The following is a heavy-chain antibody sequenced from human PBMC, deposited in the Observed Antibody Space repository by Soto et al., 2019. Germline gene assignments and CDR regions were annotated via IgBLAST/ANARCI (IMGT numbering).Heavy chain of an antibody. V-gene: IGHV4-59*01. CDR1: GGSISSYY. CDR3: ARSPAPGTYYYGMDV. J-gene: IGHJ6*02. D-gene: IGHD3-10*01. Sequence: SETLSLTCTVSGGSISSYYWTWIRQSPGKELEWIGYIYYTGSTKYNPSLESRVTISINTSKNQFSLNLRSVTAAYSALYYCARSPAPGTYYYGMDVWGQGTAVTVSS. CDR2: IYYTGST.